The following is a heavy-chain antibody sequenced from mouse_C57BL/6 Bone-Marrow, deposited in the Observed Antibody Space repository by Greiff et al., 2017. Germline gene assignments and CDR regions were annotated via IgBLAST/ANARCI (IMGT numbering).Heavy chain of an antibody. CDR2: IDPSDSYT. J-gene: IGHJ4*01. CDR1: GYTFTSYW. CDR3: ARGGDGSSYYAMGC. V-gene: IGHV1-50*01. Sequence: QVQLQQPGAELVKPGASVKLSCKASGYTFTSYWMQWVKQRPGQGLEWIGEIDPSDSYTNYTQKFKGKATLTVDTSSSTAYMQLSSLTSEDSAVNYCARGGDGSSYYAMGCRGQGATVT. D-gene: IGHD1-1*01.